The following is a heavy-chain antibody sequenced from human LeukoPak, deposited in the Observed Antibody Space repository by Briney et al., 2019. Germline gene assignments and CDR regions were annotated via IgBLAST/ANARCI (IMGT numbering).Heavy chain of an antibody. J-gene: IGHJ4*02. CDR1: GFTFSSFW. D-gene: IGHD1-1*01. CDR3: VRDNDSIFDY. CDR2: IHSDGSTT. V-gene: IGHV3-74*03. Sequence: GGSLRLSCAASGFTFSSFWMHWVRQATGKGLMWVSRIHSDGSTTTYADSVKGRFTISRDNAKNTLYLQMNSLRAEDTAVYYCVRDNDSIFDYWGQGTLVTVSS.